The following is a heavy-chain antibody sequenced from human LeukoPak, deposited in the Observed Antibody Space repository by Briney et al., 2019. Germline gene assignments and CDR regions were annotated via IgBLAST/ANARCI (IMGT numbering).Heavy chain of an antibody. Sequence: GRSLRLSCAASGFTFSSYWMHWVRQAPGKGLVWVSRINTDGSSTSYADSVKGRFTITRDNAKNTLYLQMNTLRVEDTAVYYCTRDLMDYDVSTGLHHYYMDVWGQGTTVIVSS. J-gene: IGHJ6*02. V-gene: IGHV3-74*01. D-gene: IGHD3-9*01. CDR2: INTDGSST. CDR1: GFTFSSYW. CDR3: TRDLMDYDVSTGLHHYYMDV.